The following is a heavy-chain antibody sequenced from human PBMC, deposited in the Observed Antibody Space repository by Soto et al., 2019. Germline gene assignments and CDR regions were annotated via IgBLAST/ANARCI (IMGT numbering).Heavy chain of an antibody. CDR1: GFTVSSNY. J-gene: IGHJ4*02. D-gene: IGHD4-17*01. CDR3: ARASKIDYGGNAAFDY. V-gene: IGHV3-53*01. Sequence: PGGSLRLSCAASGFTVSSNYMSWVRQAPGKGLEWVSVIYSGGSTYYADSVKGRFTISRDNSKNTLYLQMNSLRAEDTAVYYCARASKIDYGGNAAFDYWGQGTLVTVSS. CDR2: IYSGGST.